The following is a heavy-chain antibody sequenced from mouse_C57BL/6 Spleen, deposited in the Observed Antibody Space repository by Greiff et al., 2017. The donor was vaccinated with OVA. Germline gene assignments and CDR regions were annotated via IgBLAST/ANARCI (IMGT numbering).Heavy chain of an antibody. J-gene: IGHJ2*01. CDR3: ARSVGSDLLYYFDY. V-gene: IGHV1-69*01. CDR2: IDPSDSYT. CDR1: GYTFTSYW. Sequence: QVQLQQPGAELVMPGASVKLSCKASGYTFTSYWMHWVKQRPGQGLEWIGEIDPSDSYTNYNQKFKGKSTLTVDKSSSTAYMQLSSLTSEDSAVYYCARSVGSDLLYYFDYWGQGTTLTVSS. D-gene: IGHD2-1*01.